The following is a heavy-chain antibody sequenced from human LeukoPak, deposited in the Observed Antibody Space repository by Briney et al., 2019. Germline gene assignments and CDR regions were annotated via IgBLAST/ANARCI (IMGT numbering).Heavy chain of an antibody. D-gene: IGHD2-2*01. CDR1: GGSISSYY. J-gene: IGHJ3*02. Sequence: SETLSLTCTVSGGSISSYYWSWIRQPPGKGLEWIGYIYYSGSTNYNPSLKSRVTISVDTSKNQFSLKLSSVTAADTAVYYCARVRRRYCSSTSCRDAFDIWGQGTMVTVSS. CDR2: IYYSGST. CDR3: ARVRRRYCSSTSCRDAFDI. V-gene: IGHV4-59*01.